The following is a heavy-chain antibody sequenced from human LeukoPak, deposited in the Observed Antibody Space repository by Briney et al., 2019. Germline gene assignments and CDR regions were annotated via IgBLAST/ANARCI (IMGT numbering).Heavy chain of an antibody. Sequence: PSETLSLTCTVSGGSISSYNWSWIRQPAGKGLEWIGRIYTSGSTNYNPSLKSRVTMSVDTSKNQFSLKLSSVTAADTAVYYCAREGGQIAAAGNFDYWGQGTLVTVSS. CDR3: AREGGQIAAAGNFDY. V-gene: IGHV4-4*07. D-gene: IGHD6-13*01. J-gene: IGHJ4*02. CDR2: IYTSGST. CDR1: GGSISSYN.